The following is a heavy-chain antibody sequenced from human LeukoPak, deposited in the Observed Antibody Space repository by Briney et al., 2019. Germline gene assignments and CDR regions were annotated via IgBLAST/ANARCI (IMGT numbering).Heavy chain of an antibody. J-gene: IGHJ4*02. CDR3: ARHSPANDY. CDR1: GFTFSSFQ. CDR2: ISPDGINI. Sequence: GASLRLSCAASGFTFSSFQMHWVRQAPGKGLVWVSYISPDGINIKYADSVKGRFTISRDNAKNTLYLQMNSLRADDTAMYYCARHSPANDYWGQGILVTVSS. V-gene: IGHV3-74*03.